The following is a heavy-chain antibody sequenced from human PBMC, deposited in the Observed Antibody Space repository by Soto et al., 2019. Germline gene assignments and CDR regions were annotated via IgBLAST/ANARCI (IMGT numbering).Heavy chain of an antibody. Sequence: QVQLVESGGGVVQPGRSLRLSCAASGFTFSSYAMHWVRQAPGKGLEWVAVISYDGSNKYYADSVKGRFTISRDNSKNTLDLQVKSLRAEDTAVYYCARDIGSGSPHDYWGQGTLVTVSS. D-gene: IGHD3-10*01. CDR2: ISYDGSNK. CDR1: GFTFSSYA. J-gene: IGHJ4*02. CDR3: ARDIGSGSPHDY. V-gene: IGHV3-30-3*01.